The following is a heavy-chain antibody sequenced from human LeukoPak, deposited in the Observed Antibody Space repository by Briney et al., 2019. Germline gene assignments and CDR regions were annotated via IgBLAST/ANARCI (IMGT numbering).Heavy chain of an antibody. V-gene: IGHV3-21*01. CDR1: GFTFSSYS. D-gene: IGHD3-3*01. CDR2: ISSSSSYI. Sequence: PGGSLRLSCAASGFTFSSYSMNWVRQAPGKGLEWVSSISSSSSYIYYADSVKGRFTISRDNAKNSLYLQMNSLRAEDTAVYYCARKPLHYDFWSGYYMDVWGKGTTVTVSS. CDR3: ARKPLHYDFWSGYYMDV. J-gene: IGHJ6*03.